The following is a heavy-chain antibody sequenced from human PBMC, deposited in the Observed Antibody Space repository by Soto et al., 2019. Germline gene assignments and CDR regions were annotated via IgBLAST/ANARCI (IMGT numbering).Heavy chain of an antibody. CDR2: IIPIFGTA. V-gene: IGHV1-69*01. J-gene: IGHJ6*02. CDR1: GGTFSSYA. CDR3: ARDLVVVVPKVIFYGMDV. D-gene: IGHD2-2*01. Sequence: QVQLVQSGAEVKKPGSSVKVSCKASGGTFSSYAISWVRQAPGQGLEWMGGIIPIFGTANYAQKFQGRVTITADESTSTAYMERSSLRPEDTAVYYCARDLVVVVPKVIFYGMDVWGQGTTVTVSS.